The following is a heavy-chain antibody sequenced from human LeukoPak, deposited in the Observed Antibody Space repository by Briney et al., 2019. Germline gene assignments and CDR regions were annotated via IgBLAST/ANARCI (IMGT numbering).Heavy chain of an antibody. D-gene: IGHD6-13*01. V-gene: IGHV3-43D*03. CDR2: ISWDGGST. CDR3: AKEGAYSSSYYFDY. Sequence: GGSLRLSCAASGFTFYDYAMHWVRQAPGKGLEWVSLISWDGGSTYYADSVKGRFTISRDNSKNSLYLQMNSLRAGDTALYYCAKEGAYSSSYYFDYWGQGTLVTVSS. CDR1: GFTFYDYA. J-gene: IGHJ4*02.